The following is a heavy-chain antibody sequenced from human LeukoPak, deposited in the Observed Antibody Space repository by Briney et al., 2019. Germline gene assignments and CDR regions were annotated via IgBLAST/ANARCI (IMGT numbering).Heavy chain of an antibody. CDR3: AKEGTGIHFDY. J-gene: IGHJ4*02. D-gene: IGHD1-1*01. Sequence: GGSLRLSCAASGFTFTSYAMSWVRQAPGKGLEWVAEISYDGGNTYYADSVKGRFTISRDNSKNTLYLQMNSLRAEDTAVYYCAKEGTGIHFDYWGQGTLVTVSS. CDR1: GFTFTSYA. V-gene: IGHV3-30-3*01. CDR2: ISYDGGNT.